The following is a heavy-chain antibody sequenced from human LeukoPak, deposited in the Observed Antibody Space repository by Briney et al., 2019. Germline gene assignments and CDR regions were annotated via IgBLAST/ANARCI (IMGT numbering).Heavy chain of an antibody. CDR3: ARVTAVAGTSVGVDA. D-gene: IGHD6-19*01. Sequence: GGSLRLSCAASGFTFSNYWMHWVRQTPGKGLVWVSRINSDASVTTYADSVKGRFTISRDNAKNTLYLQMNSLRAEYTAVYYCARVTAVAGTSVGVDAWGQGILVTVS. V-gene: IGHV3-74*01. CDR1: GFTFSNYW. J-gene: IGHJ4*02. CDR2: INSDASVT.